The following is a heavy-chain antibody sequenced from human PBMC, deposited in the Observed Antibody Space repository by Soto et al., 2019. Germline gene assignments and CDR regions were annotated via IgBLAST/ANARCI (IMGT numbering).Heavy chain of an antibody. Sequence: GGSLRLSCAASGFTFSSYSMNWVRQAPGKGLEWVSYISSSSSTIYYADSVKGRFTISRDNARNSLYLQMNSLRAEDTAVYYCARANYYGSPGDFDYWGQGTLVTVSS. J-gene: IGHJ4*02. CDR3: ARANYYGSPGDFDY. CDR2: ISSSSSTI. CDR1: GFTFSSYS. D-gene: IGHD3-10*01. V-gene: IGHV3-48*01.